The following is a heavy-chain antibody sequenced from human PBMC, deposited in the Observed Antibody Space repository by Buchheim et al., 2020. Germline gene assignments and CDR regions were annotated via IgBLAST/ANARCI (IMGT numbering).Heavy chain of an antibody. J-gene: IGHJ5*02. CDR2: ISYGGTT. Sequence: QVLLQESGPGLLKPSETLSLTCTVSGDSLRGYYWNWIRQPPGKGLEWIGYISYGGTTQYNPTLKSRVSITLDTSKEHFHLKMNTVTAADTAKYFCARGGQTAAAVDNWFDPWGQG. V-gene: IGHV4-59*01. CDR3: ARGGQTAAAVDNWFDP. CDR1: GDSLRGYY. D-gene: IGHD1-14*01.